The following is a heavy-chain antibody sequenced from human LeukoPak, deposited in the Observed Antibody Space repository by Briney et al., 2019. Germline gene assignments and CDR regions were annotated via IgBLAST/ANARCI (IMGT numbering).Heavy chain of an antibody. D-gene: IGHD3-10*01. Sequence: ASVKVPCKASGYTFTGYYMHWVRQAPGQGLEWMGWINPNSGGTNYAQKFQGRVTMTRDTSISTAYMELSRLRSDDTAVYYCARDHYYGSGSSIAYWGQGTLITVSS. CDR2: INPNSGGT. J-gene: IGHJ4*02. CDR3: ARDHYYGSGSSIAY. V-gene: IGHV1-2*02. CDR1: GYTFTGYY.